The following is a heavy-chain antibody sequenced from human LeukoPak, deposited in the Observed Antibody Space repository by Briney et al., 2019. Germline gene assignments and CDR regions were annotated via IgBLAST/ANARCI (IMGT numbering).Heavy chain of an antibody. CDR2: ISYNGSNK. J-gene: IGHJ4*02. D-gene: IGHD5-18*01. Sequence: GGSLRLSCAASGFTFSSYAMHWVRQAPGKGLEWVAVISYNGSNKYYADSVKGRFTISRDNSKNTLYLQMNSLRAEDTAVYYCTRDRLSGYSYGYSDYWGQGILVIVSS. CDR1: GFTFSSYA. V-gene: IGHV3-30*04. CDR3: TRDRLSGYSYGYSDY.